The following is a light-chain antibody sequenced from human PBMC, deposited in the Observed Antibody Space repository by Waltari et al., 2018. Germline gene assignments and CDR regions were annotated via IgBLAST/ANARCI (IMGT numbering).Light chain of an antibody. CDR3: SSYTSSGTFVV. CDR1: KSDIGVYNR. Sequence: QSALTQPPSVSGSPGQSVTISCSGSKSDIGVYNRVSWYQQSTGKAPKRIIYEVTNRPSGVPVRFSGSKSGTTASLIISGLQAEDEADYYCSSYTSSGTFVVFGGGTKLTVL. V-gene: IGLV2-18*02. J-gene: IGLJ2*01. CDR2: EVT.